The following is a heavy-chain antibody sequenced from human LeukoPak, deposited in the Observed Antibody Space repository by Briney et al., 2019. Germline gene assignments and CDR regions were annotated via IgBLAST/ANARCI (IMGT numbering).Heavy chain of an antibody. V-gene: IGHV3-74*01. CDR2: INSDGSST. D-gene: IGHD2-2*01. J-gene: IGHJ5*02. CDR1: GFTFSSYW. Sequence: GGSLRLSCAASGFTFSSYWMNWVRQAPGKGLGWVSRINSDGSSTSYADSVKGRFTISRDNAKNTLYLQMNSLRAEDTAVYYCARDPYYCSSTSCYAGWFDPWGQGTLVTVPS. CDR3: ARDPYYCSSTSCYAGWFDP.